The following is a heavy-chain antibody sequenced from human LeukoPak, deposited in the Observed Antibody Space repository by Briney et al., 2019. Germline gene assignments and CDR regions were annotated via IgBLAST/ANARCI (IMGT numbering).Heavy chain of an antibody. J-gene: IGHJ4*01. V-gene: IGHV1-69*05. CDR3: PRATATIPYYFDY. Sequence: ASVKVSCKASGGTFSSYTISWVRQAPGQGLEWMGRIIPIFGTANYAQKSPGRVTITTDESTSTAYMELSSLRSEDTAVYYCPRATATIPYYFDYWGQETLLTVSS. CDR2: IIPIFGTA. CDR1: GGTFSSYT. D-gene: IGHD4-17*01.